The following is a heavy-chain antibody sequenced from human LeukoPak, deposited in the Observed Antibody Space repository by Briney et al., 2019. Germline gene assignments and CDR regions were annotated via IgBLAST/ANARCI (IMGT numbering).Heavy chain of an antibody. CDR2: IYYSGST. Sequence: PWETLSLTCTVSGGSISRSSYYWGWIRQPPGKGLEWIGSIYYSGSTYYNPSLKSRVTISVDTSKNQFSLKLSSVTAADTAVYYCARPFIRREIWGQGTMVTVSS. J-gene: IGHJ3*02. D-gene: IGHD3-16*01. CDR1: GGSISRSSYY. CDR3: ARPFIRREI. V-gene: IGHV4-39*01.